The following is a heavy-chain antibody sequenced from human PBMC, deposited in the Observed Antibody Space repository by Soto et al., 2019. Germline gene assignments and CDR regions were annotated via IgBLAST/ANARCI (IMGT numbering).Heavy chain of an antibody. J-gene: IGHJ4*02. Sequence: PXESLKISGKGSGYGFTSYWISWVRQMPGKGLEWMGRIDPSDSYTNYSPSFQGHVTISADKSISTAYLQWSSLKASDTAMYYCARHAENVYDYVWGSYRSTHFDYWGQGTLVTVSS. CDR1: GYGFTSYW. D-gene: IGHD3-16*02. CDR3: ARHAENVYDYVWGSYRSTHFDY. CDR2: IDPSDSYT. V-gene: IGHV5-10-1*01.